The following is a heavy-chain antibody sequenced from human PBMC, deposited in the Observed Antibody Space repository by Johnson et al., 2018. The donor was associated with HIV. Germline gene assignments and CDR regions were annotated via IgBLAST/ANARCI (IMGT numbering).Heavy chain of an antibody. CDR2: IGTAGDT. CDR3: ARDFNSGSPDGAFDI. J-gene: IGHJ3*02. CDR1: GFTFSIYD. V-gene: IGHV3-13*01. D-gene: IGHD4-23*01. Sequence: VQLVESGGGLVQPGGSLRLSCAASGFTFSIYDMHWVRQVTGKGLEWVSAIGTAGDTYYPGSVKGRFTISRENAQNSLYLQMNSLRAEDTALYYCARDFNSGSPDGAFDIWGQGTMVTVSS.